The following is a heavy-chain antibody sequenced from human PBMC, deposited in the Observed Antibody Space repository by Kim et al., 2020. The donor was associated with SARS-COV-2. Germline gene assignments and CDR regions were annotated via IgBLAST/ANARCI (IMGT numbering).Heavy chain of an antibody. CDR1: GFTFSSYG. J-gene: IGHJ4*02. Sequence: GGSLRLSCAASGFTFSSYGMHWVRQAPGKGLEWVAVISYDGSNKYYADSVKGRFTISRDNSKNTLYLQMNSLRAEDTAVYYCAKAAVHVLRYFDYFDYWGQGTLVTVSS. CDR2: ISYDGSNK. D-gene: IGHD3-9*01. CDR3: AKAAVHVLRYFDYFDY. V-gene: IGHV3-30*18.